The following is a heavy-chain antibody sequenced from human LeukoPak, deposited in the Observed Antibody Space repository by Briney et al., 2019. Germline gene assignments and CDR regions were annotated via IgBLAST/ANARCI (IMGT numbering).Heavy chain of an antibody. Sequence: SETLSLTCTVSGGSISSSSYYWGWIRQPTGKGLEWIGSIYYSGSTYYNPSLKSRVTISVDTSKNQFSLKLSSVTAADTAVYYCARLPTMIVVVATDAFDIWGQGTMVTVSS. CDR1: GGSISSSSYY. J-gene: IGHJ3*02. V-gene: IGHV4-39*01. CDR3: ARLPTMIVVVATDAFDI. D-gene: IGHD3-22*01. CDR2: IYYSGST.